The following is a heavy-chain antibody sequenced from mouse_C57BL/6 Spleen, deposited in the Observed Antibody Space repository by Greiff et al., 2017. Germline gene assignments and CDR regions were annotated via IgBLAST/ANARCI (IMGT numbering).Heavy chain of an antibody. J-gene: IGHJ4*01. CDR3: ARHDYGSSLYAMDY. CDR1: GFTFSSYG. V-gene: IGHV5-6*01. D-gene: IGHD1-1*01. CDR2: ISSGGSYT. Sequence: EVHLVESGGDLVKPGGSLTLSCAASGFTFSSYGMSWVRQTPDKRLEWVATISSGGSYTYYPDSVKGRFTISRDNAKNTLYLQMSSLKSEDTAMYYCARHDYGSSLYAMDYWGQGTSVTVSS.